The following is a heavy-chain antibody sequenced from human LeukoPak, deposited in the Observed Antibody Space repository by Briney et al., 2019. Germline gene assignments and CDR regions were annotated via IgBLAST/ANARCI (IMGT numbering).Heavy chain of an antibody. D-gene: IGHD3-22*01. CDR2: ISAYNGNT. Sequence: ASVKVSCKASGYTFTSYGISWVRQAPGQGLEWMGWISAYNGNTNYAQKLQGRVTMTTDTSTSTAYMELRSLRSDDTAVYYCARDHYDSSGYYYYAFDIWGQGTMVTVSS. CDR3: ARDHYDSSGYYYYAFDI. CDR1: GYTFTSYG. V-gene: IGHV1-18*01. J-gene: IGHJ3*02.